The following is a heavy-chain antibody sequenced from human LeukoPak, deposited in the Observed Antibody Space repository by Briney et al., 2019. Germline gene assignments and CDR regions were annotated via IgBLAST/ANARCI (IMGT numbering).Heavy chain of an antibody. CDR3: GSSRDRIHYAAFDY. V-gene: IGHV4-31*01. D-gene: IGHD4-17*01. CDR2: IHYSGST. J-gene: IGHJ4*02. CDR1: GGSISSGGYY. Sequence: SQTLSLTCTVSGGSISSGGYYWSWIRQHPGKGLEWIGYIHYSGSTYYNPSLKSQVSISLDTSKNQFSLKLSSVTAADTAVYYCGSSRDRIHYAAFDYWGQGTRVTVPS.